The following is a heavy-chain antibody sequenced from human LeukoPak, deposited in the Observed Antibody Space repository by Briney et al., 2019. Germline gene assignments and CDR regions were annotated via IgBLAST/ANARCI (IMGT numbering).Heavy chain of an antibody. Sequence: PGGSLRLSCAASGFTFGSYWMSWVRQAPGKGLEWVANIKQDGSEKYYVDSVKGRFTISRDNAKNSLYLQMNSLRAEDTAVYYCASYSSGYYGYDAFDIWGQGTMVTVSS. CDR2: IKQDGSEK. V-gene: IGHV3-7*01. J-gene: IGHJ3*02. CDR1: GFTFGSYW. CDR3: ASYSSGYYGYDAFDI. D-gene: IGHD3-22*01.